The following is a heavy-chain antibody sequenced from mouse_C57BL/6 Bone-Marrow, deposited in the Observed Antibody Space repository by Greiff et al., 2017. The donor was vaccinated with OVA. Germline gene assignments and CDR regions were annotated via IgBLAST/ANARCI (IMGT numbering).Heavy chain of an antibody. V-gene: IGHV1-78*01. CDR1: GYTFTDHT. CDR3: ARPLSLLRAWFAY. CDR2: IYPRDGST. D-gene: IGHD3-2*02. J-gene: IGHJ3*01. Sequence: VQLQQSDAELVKPGASVKISCKVSGYTFTDHTIHWMKQRPEQGLAWIGYIYPRDGSTKYNEKFKGKATLTADKSSSTASLQLNSLTSEDSSVYFCARPLSLLRAWFAYWGQGTLVTVSA.